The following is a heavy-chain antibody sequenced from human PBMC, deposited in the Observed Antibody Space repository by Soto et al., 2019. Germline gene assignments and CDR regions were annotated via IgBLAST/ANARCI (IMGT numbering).Heavy chain of an antibody. V-gene: IGHV1-18*01. Sequence: XSVKVSCKASGYTFTSYGISWVRQAPGQGLEWMGWISAYNGNTNYAQKLQGRVTMTTDTSTSTAYMELRSLRSDDTAVYYCARVGYYYDSSGYLYYFDYWGQGTLVTVSS. J-gene: IGHJ4*02. CDR1: GYTFTSYG. D-gene: IGHD3-22*01. CDR3: ARVGYYYDSSGYLYYFDY. CDR2: ISAYNGNT.